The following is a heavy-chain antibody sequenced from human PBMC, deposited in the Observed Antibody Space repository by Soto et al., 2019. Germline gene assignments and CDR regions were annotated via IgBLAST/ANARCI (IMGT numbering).Heavy chain of an antibody. V-gene: IGHV3-64*01. Sequence: PGGSLRLSCAASGFTLSGYAMDWVPQAPGKGLEYVSGISSNGVGTYYANSVQGRFTISRDNSKNTVYLQMGSLRPEDMAVYYCARRARPDFYYMDVWGKGTTVTVCS. CDR1: GFTLSGYA. D-gene: IGHD6-6*01. J-gene: IGHJ6*03. CDR2: ISSNGVGT. CDR3: ARRARPDFYYMDV.